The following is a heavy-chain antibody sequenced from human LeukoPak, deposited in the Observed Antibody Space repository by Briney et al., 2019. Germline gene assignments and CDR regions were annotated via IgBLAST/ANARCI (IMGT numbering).Heavy chain of an antibody. CDR3: ARDHDYGDYYYGMDV. CDR1: GGTFTSYY. Sequence: ASVKVSCKASGGTFTSYYMHWVRQAPGQGLEWMGIINPSGGSTSYAQKFQGRVTMTRDTSTSTVYMELSSLRSEDTAVYYCARDHDYGDYYYGMDVWGQGTTVTVSS. V-gene: IGHV1-46*01. J-gene: IGHJ6*02. D-gene: IGHD4-17*01. CDR2: INPSGGST.